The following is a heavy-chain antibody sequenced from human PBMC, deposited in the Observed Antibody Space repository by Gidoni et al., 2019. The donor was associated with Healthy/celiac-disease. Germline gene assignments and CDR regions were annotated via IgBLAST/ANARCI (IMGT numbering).Heavy chain of an antibody. CDR2: INPSGGST. D-gene: IGHD3-22*01. J-gene: IGHJ3*02. V-gene: IGHV1-46*01. CDR3: ARDYDSSGYYSWHAFDI. CDR1: GYTFTSYY. Sequence: QVQLVQSGAEVKKPGASVKVSCKASGYTFTSYYMHWVRQAPGQGLEWMGIINPSGGSTSYAQKFQGRVTMTRDTSTSTVYMELSSLRSEDTAVYYCARDYDSSGYYSWHAFDIWGQGTMVTVSS.